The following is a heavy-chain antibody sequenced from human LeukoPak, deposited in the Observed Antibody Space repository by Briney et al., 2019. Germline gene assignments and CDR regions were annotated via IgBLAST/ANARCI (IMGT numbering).Heavy chain of an antibody. CDR3: ARHDSFIPY. J-gene: IGHJ4*02. Sequence: PEGSLRLSCAASGFNFNYYAMSWVRQAPGKGLEWVSGISDNEEVPYYTDSVKGRFTISRDNAKNTVYLQLNNLRADDTAVYFCARHDSFIPYWGQGTLVSVSS. V-gene: IGHV3-23*01. CDR2: ISDNEEVP. CDR1: GFNFNYYA. D-gene: IGHD5-18*01.